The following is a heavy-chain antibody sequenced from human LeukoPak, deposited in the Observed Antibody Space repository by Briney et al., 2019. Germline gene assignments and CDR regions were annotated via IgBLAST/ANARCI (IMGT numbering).Heavy chain of an antibody. CDR2: IKSDGST. D-gene: IGHD3-10*01. Sequence: GGSLRLSCAASGFTFSSYWMHWVRQTPGKGLMWVARIKSDGSTIYADSVQGRFTISRDNAKNTVYLQMNSLRVDDTAIYYCTRAITYFHGSVTYDWFDSWGQGTRVTVSS. V-gene: IGHV3-74*01. J-gene: IGHJ5*01. CDR1: GFTFSSYW. CDR3: TRAITYFHGSVTYDWFDS.